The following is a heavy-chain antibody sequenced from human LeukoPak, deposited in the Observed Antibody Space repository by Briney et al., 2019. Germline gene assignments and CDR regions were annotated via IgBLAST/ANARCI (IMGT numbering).Heavy chain of an antibody. CDR2: IWYDGSNK. J-gene: IGHJ4*02. D-gene: IGHD1-26*01. V-gene: IGHV3-33*03. Sequence: GGSLRLSCAASGFTFSSYGMHWVRQAPGKGLEWVAVIWYDGSNKYYADPVKGRFTISRDNARNTLHLQMNSLRADDTAVYYCVVGGGIYWGQGTLVTVS. CDR1: GFTFSSYG. CDR3: VVGGGIY.